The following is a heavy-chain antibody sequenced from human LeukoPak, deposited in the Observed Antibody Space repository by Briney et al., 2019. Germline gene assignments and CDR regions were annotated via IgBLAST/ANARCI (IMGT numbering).Heavy chain of an antibody. CDR3: ARDKEKGSTSGSSFHL. Sequence: GGSLRLSCAASGFTFSTYSMNWVRQAPGKGLEWVSFISSSSSYIYYADSLKGRFTISRDNAKNSLYLQMNSLRAEDTGVYYCARDKEKGSTSGSSFHLWGQGTMATVSS. V-gene: IGHV3-21*01. CDR2: ISSSSSYI. CDR1: GFTFSTYS. D-gene: IGHD1-26*01. J-gene: IGHJ3*01.